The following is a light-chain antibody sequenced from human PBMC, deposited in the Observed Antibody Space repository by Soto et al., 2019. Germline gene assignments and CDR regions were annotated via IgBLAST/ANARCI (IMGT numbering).Light chain of an antibody. CDR1: QTISTY. Sequence: DIQMTQSLSPLSASVGDRVTITCRASQTISTYLNWYQQKPGKAPKLLIYGASSLQSGVPSRFSGSGSGTDFTLTISSLQPEDFGTYYCQQSFSTPRTFGQGTKVDNK. CDR3: QQSFSTPRT. CDR2: GAS. V-gene: IGKV1-39*01. J-gene: IGKJ1*01.